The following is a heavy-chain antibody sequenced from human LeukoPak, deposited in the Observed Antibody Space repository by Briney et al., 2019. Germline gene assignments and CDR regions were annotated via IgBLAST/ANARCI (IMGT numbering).Heavy chain of an antibody. V-gene: IGHV3-21*01. Sequence: GGSLRLSCAASVFTFRSYSMNWVRQAPAKGLEGVSSISSSSSYIYYAASVTGRFTISRDNDKNSLYLQMNSLRAEDTAVYYCANTLHTYCDGDYLGYWGQGTLVSVSS. J-gene: IGHJ4*02. CDR1: VFTFRSYS. CDR3: ANTLHTYCDGDYLGY. CDR2: ISSSSSYI. D-gene: IGHD2-21*02.